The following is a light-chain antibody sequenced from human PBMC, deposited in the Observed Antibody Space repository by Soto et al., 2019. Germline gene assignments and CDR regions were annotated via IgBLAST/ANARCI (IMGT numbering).Light chain of an antibody. V-gene: IGKV3-20*01. CDR1: QTVRNNY. CDR3: QQFSSYPLT. CDR2: DAS. J-gene: IGKJ4*01. Sequence: ELVLTQSPGTLSLSPGERASLCCRASQTVRNNYLAWYQQKPGQAPRLLICDASSRATGIPDRFSGGGSGTDFTLTISRLEPEDFAVYYCQQFSSYPLTFGGGTKVDNK.